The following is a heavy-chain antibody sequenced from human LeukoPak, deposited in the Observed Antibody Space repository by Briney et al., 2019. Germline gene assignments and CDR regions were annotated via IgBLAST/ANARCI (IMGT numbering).Heavy chain of an antibody. CDR1: GYTFTGYY. V-gene: IGHV1-2*02. CDR2: INPKSGGT. Sequence: ASVKVSCKASGYTFTGYYMHWVRQAPGQGLEWMGWINPKSGGTNYAQKFQGRVTMTRDTSISTHYMELSRLRSDDTAVYYCTRNTHFYDSIGYDEDYWGQGTLVTVSS. J-gene: IGHJ4*02. CDR3: TRNTHFYDSIGYDEDY. D-gene: IGHD3-22*01.